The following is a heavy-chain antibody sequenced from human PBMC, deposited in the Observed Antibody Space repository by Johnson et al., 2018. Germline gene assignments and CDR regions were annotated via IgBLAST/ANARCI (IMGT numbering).Heavy chain of an antibody. J-gene: IGHJ3*02. Sequence: VQLVESGGGLVKPGGSLRLSCAASGFTFSSYSMNWVRQAPGKGLEWVSSISSRRIYIYYADSVKGRFTISRDNSRTTLYLQMNSLRAEDTAVYYCAREKTAAAAFDIWGQGTTVTVSS. CDR2: ISSRRIYI. CDR1: GFTFSSYS. CDR3: AREKTAAAAFDI. V-gene: IGHV3-21*01. D-gene: IGHD6-13*01.